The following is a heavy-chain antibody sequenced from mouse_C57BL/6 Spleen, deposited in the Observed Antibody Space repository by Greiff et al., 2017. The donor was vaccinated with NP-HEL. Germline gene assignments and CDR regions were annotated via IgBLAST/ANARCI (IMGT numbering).Heavy chain of an antibody. J-gene: IGHJ1*03. D-gene: IGHD2-4*01. CDR1: GFSLTSYG. Sequence: QVQLQQSGPGLVQPSQSLSITCTVSGFSLTSYGVHWVRQSPGKGLEWLGVIWSGGSTDYNAAFISRLSISKDNSKSQVFFKMNSLQADDTAIYYCARGDDYEWYFDVWGTGTTVTVSS. V-gene: IGHV2-2*01. CDR3: ARGDDYEWYFDV. CDR2: IWSGGST.